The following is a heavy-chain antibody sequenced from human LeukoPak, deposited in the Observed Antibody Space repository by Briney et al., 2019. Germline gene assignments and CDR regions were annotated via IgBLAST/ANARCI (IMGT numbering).Heavy chain of an antibody. CDR1: GFTVSSNY. J-gene: IGHJ3*01. CDR3: ARDSGGSYSSGD. V-gene: IGHV4-4*08. Sequence: PGGSLRLSCAASGFTVSSNYMSWVRQAPGKGLEWIGRIYTSGSTNYNPSLKGRVTISVDTSKNQFSLKLSSVTAADTAVYYCARDSGGSYSSGDWGQGTMVTVSS. CDR2: IYTSGST. D-gene: IGHD1-26*01.